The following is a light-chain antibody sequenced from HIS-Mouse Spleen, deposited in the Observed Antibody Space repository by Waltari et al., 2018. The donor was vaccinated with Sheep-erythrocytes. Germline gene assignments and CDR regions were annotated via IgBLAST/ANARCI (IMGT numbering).Light chain of an antibody. CDR1: PSVLYSSNNKNY. Sequence: DIVMTQSPDSLAVSLGERAPIHCKYSPSVLYSSNNKNYLAWYQQKPGQPPKLLIYWASTRESGVPDRFSGSGSGTDFTLTISSLQAEDVAVYYCQQYYSTPPTFGQGTKVEIK. V-gene: IGKV4-1*01. CDR2: WAS. CDR3: QQYYSTPPT. J-gene: IGKJ1*01.